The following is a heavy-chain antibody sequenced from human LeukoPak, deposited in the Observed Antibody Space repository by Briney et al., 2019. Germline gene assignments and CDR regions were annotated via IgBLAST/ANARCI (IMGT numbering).Heavy chain of an antibody. CDR1: GYSISSGYY. Sequence: PSETLSLTCAVSGYSISSGYYWGWIRQPPGKGLEWIGSIYHSGSTYYNPSLKSRVTISVDTSKNQFSLKLSSVTAADTAVYYCAKGYSGSDAFDIWGQGTMVTVSP. D-gene: IGHD2-15*01. J-gene: IGHJ3*02. V-gene: IGHV4-38-2*01. CDR2: IYHSGST. CDR3: AKGYSGSDAFDI.